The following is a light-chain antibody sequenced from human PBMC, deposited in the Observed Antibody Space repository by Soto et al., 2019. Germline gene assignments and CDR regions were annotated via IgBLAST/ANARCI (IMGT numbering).Light chain of an antibody. CDR3: HQYNHWPLP. Sequence: EIELTQSPCTLSLSLGERATLSCRASQNISSKYLAWYQQKPGQAPRLLIYGATSRATGIPDRFSGSGSGTDFTLTISSLQSEDFAVYYCHQYNHWPLPFGGGTKVDIK. V-gene: IGKV3D-15*01. CDR2: GAT. J-gene: IGKJ4*01. CDR1: QNISSKY.